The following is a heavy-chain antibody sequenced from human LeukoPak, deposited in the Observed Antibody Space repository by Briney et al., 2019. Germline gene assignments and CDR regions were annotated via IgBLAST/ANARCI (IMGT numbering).Heavy chain of an antibody. CDR3: ARVGLHDYGDEPYYFDY. CDR1: GGSISSYY. J-gene: IGHJ4*02. Sequence: SETLSLTCTVSGGSISSYYWSWIRQPPGKGLEWIGYIYYSGSTNYNPSLKSRVTISVDTSKNQFSLKLSSVTAADTAVYYCARVGLHDYGDEPYYFDYWGQGTLVTVSS. CDR2: IYYSGST. D-gene: IGHD4-17*01. V-gene: IGHV4-59*01.